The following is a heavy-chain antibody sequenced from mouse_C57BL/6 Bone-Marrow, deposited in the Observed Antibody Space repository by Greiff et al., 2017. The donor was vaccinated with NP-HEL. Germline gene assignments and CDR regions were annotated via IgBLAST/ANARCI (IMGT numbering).Heavy chain of an antibody. J-gene: IGHJ1*03. CDR3: ARSYYYGSSHWYFDV. CDR1: GYTFTSYW. D-gene: IGHD1-1*01. Sequence: QVQLQQPGAELVKPGASVKLSCKASGYTFTSYWMQWVKQRPGQGLEWIGEIDPSDSYTNYNQKFKGKATLTVDTSSSTAYMQLSSLTSEDSAVYYGARSYYYGSSHWYFDVWGTGTTVTVSS. V-gene: IGHV1-50*01. CDR2: IDPSDSYT.